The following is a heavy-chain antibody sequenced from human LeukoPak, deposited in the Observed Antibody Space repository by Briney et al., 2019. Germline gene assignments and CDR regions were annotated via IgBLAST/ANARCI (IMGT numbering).Heavy chain of an antibody. Sequence: PSETLSLTCTVSGGSISSYYWSWIRQPPGKGLEWIGYIYYSGSTNYNPSLKSRVTISVDTSKNQFSLKLSSVTAADTAVYYCASWGDGVAVAGGFDPWGQGTLVTVSS. J-gene: IGHJ5*02. CDR2: IYYSGST. V-gene: IGHV4-59*01. D-gene: IGHD6-19*01. CDR1: GGSISSYY. CDR3: ASWGDGVAVAGGFDP.